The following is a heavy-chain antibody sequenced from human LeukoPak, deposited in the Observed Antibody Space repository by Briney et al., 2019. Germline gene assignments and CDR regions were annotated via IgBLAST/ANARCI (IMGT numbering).Heavy chain of an antibody. CDR2: IYSGGST. V-gene: IGHV3-66*01. CDR1: GFTVSSNY. CDR3: ARDQRPDYEILIGFYHFDY. Sequence: GGSLRLSCAASGFTVSSNYMSWVRQAPGKGLEWVSVIYSGGSTYYADSVKGRFTISRDNSKNTLYLQMNSLRAEDTAVYYCARDQRPDYEILIGFYHFDYWGQGTLVTVSS. D-gene: IGHD3-9*01. J-gene: IGHJ4*02.